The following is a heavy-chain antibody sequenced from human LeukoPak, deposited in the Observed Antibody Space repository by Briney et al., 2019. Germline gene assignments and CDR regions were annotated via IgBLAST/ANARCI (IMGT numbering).Heavy chain of an antibody. J-gene: IGHJ4*02. Sequence: NPGGSLRLSCAASGFTFSSYEMNWVRQAPGKGLEWIGEINHSGSTNYNPSLKSRVTISVDTSKNQFSLKLSSVTAADTAVYYCAIYVDTAMVGSSDYWGQGTLVTVSS. CDR1: GFTFSSYE. CDR3: AIYVDTAMVGSSDY. D-gene: IGHD5-18*01. CDR2: INHSGST. V-gene: IGHV4-34*08.